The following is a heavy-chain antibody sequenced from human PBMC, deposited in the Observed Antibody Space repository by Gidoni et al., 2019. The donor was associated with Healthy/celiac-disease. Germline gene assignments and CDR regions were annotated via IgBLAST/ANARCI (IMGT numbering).Heavy chain of an antibody. J-gene: IGHJ6*02. Sequence: QVQLVQSGAEVQKPGASVKVSCKASGYTFTGYYMHWVRQAPGQGLEWMGRINPNSGGTNYAQKFQGRVTMTRDTSISTAYMELSRLRSDDTAVYYCARDPSGWYRGYYYGMDVWGQGTTVTVSS. CDR3: ARDPSGWYRGYYYGMDV. CDR1: GYTFTGYY. CDR2: INPNSGGT. V-gene: IGHV1-2*06. D-gene: IGHD6-19*01.